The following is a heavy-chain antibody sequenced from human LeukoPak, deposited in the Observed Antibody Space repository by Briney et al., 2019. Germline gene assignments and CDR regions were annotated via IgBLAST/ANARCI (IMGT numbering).Heavy chain of an antibody. CDR2: IYYSGST. Sequence: SETLSLTCAVYGGSFSGYYWGWIRQPPGKGLEWIGSIYYSGSTYYNPSLKSRVTISVDTSKNQFSLKLSSVTAADTAVYYCAREAEYSSSWYGWNYYYYMDVWGKGTTVTISS. CDR1: GGSFSGYY. CDR3: AREAEYSSSWYGWNYYYYMDV. J-gene: IGHJ6*03. D-gene: IGHD6-13*01. V-gene: IGHV4-34*01.